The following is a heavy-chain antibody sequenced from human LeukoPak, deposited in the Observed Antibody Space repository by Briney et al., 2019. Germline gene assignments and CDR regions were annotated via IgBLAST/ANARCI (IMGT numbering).Heavy chain of an antibody. J-gene: IGHJ4*02. CDR1: GYTFTSYD. V-gene: IGHV1-8*01. CDR3: ARNYYDSSGLLL. D-gene: IGHD3-22*01. Sequence: ASVKVSCKASGYTFTSYDINWVRQAAGQGLEWMGKVDPNTGNTAYSQKFQGRVTMTRSTSITTAYMELSSLRSEDTAVYYCARNYYDSSGLLLWGRGTLVTVSS. CDR2: VDPNTGNT.